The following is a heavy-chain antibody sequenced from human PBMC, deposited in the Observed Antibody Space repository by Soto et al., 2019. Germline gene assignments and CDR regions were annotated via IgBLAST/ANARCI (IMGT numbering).Heavy chain of an antibody. D-gene: IGHD1-26*01. V-gene: IGHV3-23*01. CDR2: ITGSGGST. CDR1: GFTFSAFA. J-gene: IGHJ6*03. Sequence: GGSLRLSCAASGFTFSAFAMNWVRQAPGKGLEWVSAITGSGGSTYYVDSVKGRFTISRDNSKNTLHLQMNSLRAEDSAVYYCAKLSGYEYYYYIDVWGKGTTVTVSS. CDR3: AKLSGYEYYYYIDV.